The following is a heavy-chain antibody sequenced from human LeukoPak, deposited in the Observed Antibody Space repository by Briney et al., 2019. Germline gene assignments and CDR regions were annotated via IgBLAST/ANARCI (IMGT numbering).Heavy chain of an antibody. CDR3: ASRVDTTLV. CDR2: IRGSGVAT. V-gene: IGHV3-23*01. J-gene: IGHJ4*02. D-gene: IGHD1-1*01. Sequence: GGSLRLSCAASGFTVYSYAMSWVRQAPGKGLEWVSAIRGSGVATFYAASVKGRFTISRDNSRNTLYLQMNSLRAEDTAVYFCASRVDTTLVWGQGTLVTVSS. CDR1: GFTVYSYA.